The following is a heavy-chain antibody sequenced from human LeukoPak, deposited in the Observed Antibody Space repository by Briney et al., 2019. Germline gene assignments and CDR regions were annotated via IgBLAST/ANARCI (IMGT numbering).Heavy chain of an antibody. CDR1: GFTFSSYW. J-gene: IGHJ4*02. CDR2: IKQDGSEK. CDR3: ARDLAAMVRGVPTD. V-gene: IGHV3-7*01. Sequence: GGSLRLSCAASGFTFSSYWMSWVRQAPGKGLEWVANIKQDGSEKYYVDSVKGRFTISRDNAKNSLYLQMNSLRAEDTAVYYCARDLAAMVRGVPTDWGQGTLVTVSS. D-gene: IGHD3-10*01.